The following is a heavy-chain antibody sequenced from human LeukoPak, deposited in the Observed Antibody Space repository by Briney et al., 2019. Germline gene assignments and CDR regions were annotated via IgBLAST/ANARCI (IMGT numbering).Heavy chain of an antibody. CDR1: GYTFTSYG. J-gene: IGHJ5*02. CDR2: ISAYNGNT. Sequence: ASVKVSCKASGYTFTSYGINWVRQAPGQGLEWMGWISAYNGNTNYAQKLQGRVTMTTDTSTSTAYMELRSLRSDDTAVYYCAREQKNYYDSSGYLNWFDPWGQGTLVTVSS. D-gene: IGHD3-22*01. V-gene: IGHV1-18*01. CDR3: AREQKNYYDSSGYLNWFDP.